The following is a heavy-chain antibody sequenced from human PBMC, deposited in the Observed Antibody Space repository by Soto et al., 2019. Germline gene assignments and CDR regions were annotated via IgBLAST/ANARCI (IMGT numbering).Heavy chain of an antibody. CDR1: GFSFDDYA. CDR3: AKHRLAPSIQQVSHYGLDV. D-gene: IGHD6-13*01. J-gene: IGHJ6*02. Sequence: CLRLSCAACGFSFDDYAMHGVRQAPGKGLEWVSGINWRGANIAYADSVKGRFTISRDNAKNSLFLQMNTLRPEDTALYYCAKHRLAPSIQQVSHYGLDVCGQRTTVTVSS. V-gene: IGHV3-9*01. CDR2: INWRGANI.